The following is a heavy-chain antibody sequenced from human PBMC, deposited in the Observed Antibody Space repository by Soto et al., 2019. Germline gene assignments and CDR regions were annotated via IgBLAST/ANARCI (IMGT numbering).Heavy chain of an antibody. V-gene: IGHV1-18*01. CDR1: GYTFTSYG. Sequence: QVQLVQSGAEVKKPGASVKVSCKASGYTFTSYGISWVRQAPGQGLEWMGWISAYNGNTNYAQKLQGRVTMTTDTSTSTAYMEVRNMRSDDTAVYYCDRDDVGATEFDYWGKGTLVTVSS. J-gene: IGHJ4*02. CDR2: ISAYNGNT. D-gene: IGHD1-26*01. CDR3: DRDDVGATEFDY.